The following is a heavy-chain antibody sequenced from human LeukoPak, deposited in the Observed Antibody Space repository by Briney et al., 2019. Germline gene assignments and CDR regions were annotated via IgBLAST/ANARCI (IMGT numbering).Heavy chain of an antibody. J-gene: IGHJ4*02. CDR3: ARDYGDYLFDY. D-gene: IGHD4-17*01. V-gene: IGHV4-59*01. CDR1: GGSISSYY. Sequence: PSETLSLTCTVSGGSISSYYWSWVRQPPGKGLEWIGNIYYSGTTDYNPSLKSRVTISVGTSKNQFSLSLSSVTAADTAVYYCARDYGDYLFDYWGQGTLVTVSS. CDR2: IYYSGTT.